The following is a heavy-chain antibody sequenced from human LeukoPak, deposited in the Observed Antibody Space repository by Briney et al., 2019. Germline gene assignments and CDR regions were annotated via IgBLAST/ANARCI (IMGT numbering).Heavy chain of an antibody. CDR3: ATGVSGWPIDY. CDR1: GYTFTSYA. V-gene: IGHV1-3*01. Sequence: GASVNVSCKASGYTFTSYAMHWVRQAPGQRLEWMGWINAGNGNTKYSQKFQGRVTITRDTSASTAYMELSSLRSEDTAVYYCATGVSGWPIDYWGQGTLVTVSS. D-gene: IGHD6-19*01. CDR2: INAGNGNT. J-gene: IGHJ4*02.